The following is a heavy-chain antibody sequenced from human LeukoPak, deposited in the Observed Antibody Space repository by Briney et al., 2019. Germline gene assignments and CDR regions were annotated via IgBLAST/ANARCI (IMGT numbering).Heavy chain of an antibody. CDR2: IYHSGST. J-gene: IGHJ3*02. Sequence: SETLSLTCTVSGGSISSGGYYWSWIRQPPGKGLEWIGYIYHSGSTYYNPSLKSRVTISVDTSKNQFSLKLSSVTAADTAVYYCARESGYDLIAFDIWGQGTMVTVSS. CDR1: GGSISSGGYY. V-gene: IGHV4-30-2*05. CDR3: ARESGYDLIAFDI. D-gene: IGHD5-12*01.